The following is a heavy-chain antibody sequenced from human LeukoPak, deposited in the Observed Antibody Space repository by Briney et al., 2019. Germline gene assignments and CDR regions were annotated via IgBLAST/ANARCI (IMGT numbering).Heavy chain of an antibody. V-gene: IGHV3-9*01. CDR3: AKDGGGSYGFWRFDP. CDR1: GFTFDDYA. CDR2: ISWNSGSI. J-gene: IGHJ5*02. D-gene: IGHD1-26*01. Sequence: PGRSLRLSCAASGFTFDDYAMHWVRQAPGKGLEWVSGISWNSGSIGYADSVKGRFTISRDNAKNSLYRAEDTALYYCAKDGGGSYGFWRFDPWGQGTLVTVSS.